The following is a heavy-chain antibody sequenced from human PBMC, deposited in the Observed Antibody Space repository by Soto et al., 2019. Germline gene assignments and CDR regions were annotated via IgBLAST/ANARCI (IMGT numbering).Heavy chain of an antibody. D-gene: IGHD6-13*01. CDR3: ASTYSSSWYWFDP. CDR2: IFSNDEK. V-gene: IGHV2-26*04. J-gene: IGHJ5*02. CDR1: GFSLSNAGLG. Sequence: QVTVKESGPVLVKPTETLTLTCTVSGFSLSNAGLGVSWIRQPPGKALEWLAHIFSNDEKFYSTSLKSRLTISKDTSKSHVVLIMTNMDPVDTATYYCASTYSSSWYWFDPWGQGTLVTVSS.